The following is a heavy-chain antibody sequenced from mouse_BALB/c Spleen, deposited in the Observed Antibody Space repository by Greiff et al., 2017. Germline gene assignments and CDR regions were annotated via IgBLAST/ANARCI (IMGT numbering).Heavy chain of an antibody. V-gene: IGHV1-14*01. Sequence: EVQLQQSGPELVKPGASVKMSCKASGYTFTSYVMHWVKQKPGQGLEWIGYINPYNDGTKYNEKFKGKATLTSDKSSSTAYMELSSLTSEDSAVYYCAREGGNSYWYFDVWGAGTTVTVSS. CDR1: GYTFTSYV. J-gene: IGHJ1*01. CDR3: AREGGNSYWYFDV. CDR2: INPYNDGT. D-gene: IGHD2-1*01.